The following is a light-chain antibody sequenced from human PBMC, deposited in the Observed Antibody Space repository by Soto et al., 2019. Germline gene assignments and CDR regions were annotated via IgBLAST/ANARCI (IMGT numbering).Light chain of an antibody. CDR1: QGIRNF. Sequence: DIQMTQSPSSLSASVGDRVTITCRASQGIRNFLAWYQQKPGKVPKLLLSAASTLQSGVPSRFSGSGSGTDFTLTITRLQHEDVATYYCQKYSSVITFGQGTRLEIK. CDR3: QKYSSVIT. CDR2: AAS. V-gene: IGKV1-27*01. J-gene: IGKJ5*01.